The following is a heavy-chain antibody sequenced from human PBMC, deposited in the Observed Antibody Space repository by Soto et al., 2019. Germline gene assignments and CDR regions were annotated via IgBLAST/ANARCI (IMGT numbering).Heavy chain of an antibody. CDR1: GFSFTGYY. V-gene: IGHV1-2*02. J-gene: IGHJ5*02. CDR2: INAHSGGT. Sequence: ASVKVSCKASGFSFTGYYIHWLRQAPGQGLEWMGWINAHSGGTEYAQKFQGRVTLTRDTSIATAYLTLTTLTSDDTALYYCAKDLTRQLAYWLDPWGQGTQVTVSS. D-gene: IGHD6-6*01. CDR3: AKDLTRQLAYWLDP.